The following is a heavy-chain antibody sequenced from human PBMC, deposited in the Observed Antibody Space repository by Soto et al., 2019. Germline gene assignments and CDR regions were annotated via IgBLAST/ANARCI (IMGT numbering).Heavy chain of an antibody. Sequence: QVQLVESGGGVVQPGRSLGLSCAASGFTFNTYGMHWVRQAPGKGLEWVAAISYDGINKYYADSVKGRFTISRDNSKNTLYVQINSLSPEDTAVYYCARSPQPTRGIHWYFDFWGRGILVTVSS. CDR3: ARSPQPTRGIHWYFDF. V-gene: IGHV3-30*03. CDR1: GFTFNTYG. D-gene: IGHD1-26*01. J-gene: IGHJ2*01. CDR2: ISYDGINK.